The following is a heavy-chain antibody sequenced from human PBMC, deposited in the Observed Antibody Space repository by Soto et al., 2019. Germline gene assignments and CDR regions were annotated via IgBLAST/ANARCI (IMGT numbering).Heavy chain of an antibody. D-gene: IGHD2-21*02. CDR2: IYYTGST. Sequence: QVQLQESGPGLVKPSQTLSLTCTVSGGSFSSGDYYWSWIRQPPGKGLEWIGYIYYTGSTYYHPSLKSRVTMSVDTSKNQFSLRLSSVTAADTAVYYWARVPAGGNSDYFDSWGQGTLVTVSS. CDR1: GGSFSSGDYY. J-gene: IGHJ4*02. V-gene: IGHV4-30-4*01. CDR3: ARVPAGGNSDYFDS.